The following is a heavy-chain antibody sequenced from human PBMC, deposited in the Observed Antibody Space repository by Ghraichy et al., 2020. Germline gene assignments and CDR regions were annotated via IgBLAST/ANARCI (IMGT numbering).Heavy chain of an antibody. CDR1: GGSFSDYY. CDR3: VRGLDHSKQGY. D-gene: IGHD4-11*01. CDR2: ISQTEGT. J-gene: IGHJ4*02. Sequence: SETLSLTFVMYGGSFSDYYWSWIRQSPRKGLEWIGEISQTEGTKYSPSLKSRVTISIDTPNNEFSLKLTSVTAADTAVYYCVRGLDHSKQGYWGQGTLVTVSS. V-gene: IGHV4-34*01.